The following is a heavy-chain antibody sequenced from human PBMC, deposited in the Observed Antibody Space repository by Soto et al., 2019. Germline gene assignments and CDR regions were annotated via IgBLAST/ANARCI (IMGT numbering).Heavy chain of an antibody. CDR2: INPSGGST. CDR3: ARAEMYGSGSYHYYYYYGMDV. J-gene: IGHJ6*02. Sequence: GASVKVSCKASGYTFTSYYMHWVRQAPGQGLEWMGIINPSGGSTSYAQKFQGRVTMTRDTSTSTVYMELSSLRSEDTAVYYCARAEMYGSGSYHYYYYYGMDVWGQGTTVTVSS. V-gene: IGHV1-46*01. D-gene: IGHD3-10*01. CDR1: GYTFTSYY.